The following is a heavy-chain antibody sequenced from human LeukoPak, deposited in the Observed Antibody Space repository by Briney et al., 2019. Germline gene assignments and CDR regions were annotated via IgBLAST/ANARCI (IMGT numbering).Heavy chain of an antibody. CDR1: RGTFISYA. Sequence: SVKVSCKASRGTFISYAISWVRQAPGQGLEWMGGIIPIFGTANYAQKFQGRVTITTDESPSTAYMELSSLRSEDTAVYYCARGAALNYYYYMDVWGKGTTVTVSS. D-gene: IGHD6-13*01. CDR3: ARGAALNYYYYMDV. V-gene: IGHV1-69*05. CDR2: IIPIFGTA. J-gene: IGHJ6*03.